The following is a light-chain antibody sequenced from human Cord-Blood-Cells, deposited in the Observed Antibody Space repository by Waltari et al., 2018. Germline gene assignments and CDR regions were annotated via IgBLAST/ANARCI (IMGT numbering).Light chain of an antibody. V-gene: IGLV2-14*03. CDR2: DVS. CDR1: SSAGGGYTS. J-gene: IGLJ1*01. Sequence: QSALTQPASVSGSPGQSITISCTGTSSAGGGYTSVPWYQQHPGKAPKLMIYDVSNRPSGVSNRFSGSKSGNTASLTISGLQAEDEADYYCSSYTSSSTRVFGTGTKVTVL. CDR3: SSYTSSSTRV.